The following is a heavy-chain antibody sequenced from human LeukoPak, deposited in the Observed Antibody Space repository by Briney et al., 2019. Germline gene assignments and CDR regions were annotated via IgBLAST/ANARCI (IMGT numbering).Heavy chain of an antibody. CDR2: ISPTGSTT. Sequence: GSLRLSCSASGFSFSGHWMHWARQLPGKGLVWVSRISPTGSTTSYADSVKGRFTVSRDNAKNTLYLQVNNLRAEDTAVYYCARGPNSNWSGLDFWGQGTLLTVSS. CDR3: ARGPNSNWSGLDF. CDR1: GFSFSGHW. D-gene: IGHD6-6*01. V-gene: IGHV3-74*01. J-gene: IGHJ4*02.